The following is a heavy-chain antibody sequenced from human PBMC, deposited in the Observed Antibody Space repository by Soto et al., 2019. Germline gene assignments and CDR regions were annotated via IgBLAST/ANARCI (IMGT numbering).Heavy chain of an antibody. CDR1: GYTFTSYG. J-gene: IGHJ5*02. D-gene: IGHD3-9*01. CDR2: ISAYNGNT. Sequence: ASVKVSCKASGYTFTSYGISWVRQAPGQGLEWMGWISAYNGNTNYAQKLQGRVTMTTDTSTSTAYMELRSLRSDDTAVYYCARDRGLAYYDILTGPNWFDPWGQGTLVTVS. V-gene: IGHV1-18*01. CDR3: ARDRGLAYYDILTGPNWFDP.